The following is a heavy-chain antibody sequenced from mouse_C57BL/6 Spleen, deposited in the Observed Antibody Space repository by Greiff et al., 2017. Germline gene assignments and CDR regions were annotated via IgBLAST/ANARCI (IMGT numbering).Heavy chain of an antibody. CDR2: IDPSDSET. J-gene: IGHJ2*01. V-gene: IGHV1-52*01. D-gene: IGHD1-1*01. CDR3: ARGSSSYDYFDY. Sequence: VQLQQPGAELVRPGSSVKLSCKASGYTFTSYWMHWVKQRPIQGLEWIGNIDPSDSETHYNQKFKDKATLTVDKSSSTAYMQLSSLTSEDSAVYYCARGSSSYDYFDYWGQGTTLTVSS. CDR1: GYTFTSYW.